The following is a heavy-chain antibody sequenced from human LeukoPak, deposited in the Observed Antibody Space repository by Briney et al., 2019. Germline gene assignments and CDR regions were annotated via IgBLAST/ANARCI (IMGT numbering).Heavy chain of an antibody. CDR3: ATSRKWELLRRDAFDI. V-gene: IGHV1-24*01. J-gene: IGHJ3*02. Sequence: ASVKVSCKVSGYTLTELSMHWARQAPGKGLEWMGGFDPEDGETIYAQKFQGRVTMTEDTSTDTAYMELSSLRSEDTAVYYCATSRKWELLRRDAFDIWGQGAMVTVSS. CDR2: FDPEDGET. CDR1: GYTLTELS. D-gene: IGHD1-26*01.